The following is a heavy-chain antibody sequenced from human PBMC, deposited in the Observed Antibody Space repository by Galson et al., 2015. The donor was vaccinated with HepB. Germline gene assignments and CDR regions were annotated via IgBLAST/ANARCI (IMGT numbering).Heavy chain of an antibody. Sequence: PALVKPTQTLTLTCTFSGFSLSTSGVGVGWIRQPPGKALEWLALIYWDDDKRYSPSLKSRLTITKDTSKNQVVLTMTNMDPVDTATYYCAHRLIRNRRGASMVRGGRFDPWGQGTLVTVSS. J-gene: IGHJ5*02. D-gene: IGHD3-10*01. V-gene: IGHV2-5*02. CDR2: IYWDDDK. CDR3: AHRLIRNRRGASMVRGGRFDP. CDR1: GFSLSTSGVG.